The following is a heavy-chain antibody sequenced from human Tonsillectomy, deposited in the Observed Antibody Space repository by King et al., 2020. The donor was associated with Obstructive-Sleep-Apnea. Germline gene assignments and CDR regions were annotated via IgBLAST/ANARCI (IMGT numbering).Heavy chain of an antibody. V-gene: IGHV4-34*01. D-gene: IGHD1-26*01. CDR1: GGSFSDYY. J-gene: IGHJ4*02. CDR3: AGLLGATGPEYYFDY. Sequence: VQLQQWGAGLLKPSETLSLTCAVYGGSFSDYYWSWIRQPPGKGLEWIGEITHSGSTNYNPSLKSRVTITLDTSKNQFSLQLSSVTAADTALYFCAGLLGATGPEYYFDYWGQGTLVTVSS. CDR2: ITHSGST.